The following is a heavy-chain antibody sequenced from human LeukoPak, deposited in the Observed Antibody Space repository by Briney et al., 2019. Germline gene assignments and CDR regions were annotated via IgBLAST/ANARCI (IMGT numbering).Heavy chain of an antibody. V-gene: IGHV3-23*01. CDR1: GFTFSNYG. CDR3: AKATGYLL. D-gene: IGHD1-14*01. J-gene: IGHJ4*02. CDR2: ISNSGGTT. Sequence: GGSLRLSCAASGFTFSNYGMNWVRQAPGKGLEWVSTISNSGGTTYYADSVKGRFTISRDDSENTLYLQMNSLRAEDTAVYYCAKATGYLLWGQGTLVTVSS.